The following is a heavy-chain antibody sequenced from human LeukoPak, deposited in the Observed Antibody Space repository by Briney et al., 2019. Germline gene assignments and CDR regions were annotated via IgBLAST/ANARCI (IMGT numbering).Heavy chain of an antibody. V-gene: IGHV3-74*01. Sequence: GGSLRLSCAASGFTFSDYWMHWVRQAPGKGLVWVSRINGDGSSTSYADSVKGRFAISRDNVKNTLYLQMNSLRAEDTAVYYCARDNGPYDYWGQGTLVTVSS. CDR3: ARDNGPYDY. CDR2: INGDGSST. D-gene: IGHD2-8*01. J-gene: IGHJ4*02. CDR1: GFTFSDYW.